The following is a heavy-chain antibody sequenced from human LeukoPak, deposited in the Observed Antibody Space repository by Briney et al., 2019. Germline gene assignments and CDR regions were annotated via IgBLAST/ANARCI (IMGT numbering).Heavy chain of an antibody. CDR3: AREQTSSSPAPLGY. Sequence: PGGSLRLSCTASGLTFSRYGRHWVRQGPGKGLEWAATIWYDGSNEYYAASVKGRFTISRDNSKNTLFLQMNTLRADDTAVYYCAREQTSSSPAPLGYWGQGTLVTVSS. J-gene: IGHJ4*02. CDR2: IWYDGSNE. CDR1: GLTFSRYG. D-gene: IGHD2-15*01. V-gene: IGHV3-33*01.